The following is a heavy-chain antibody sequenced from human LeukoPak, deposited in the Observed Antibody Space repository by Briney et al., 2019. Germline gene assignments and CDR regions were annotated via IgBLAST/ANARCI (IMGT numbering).Heavy chain of an antibody. CDR1: GFTFSSYS. CDR2: ISSSGSTI. V-gene: IGHV3-21*04. Sequence: GGSLRLSCAASGFTFSSYSMNWVRQAPGKGLEWVSSISSSGSTIYYADSVKGRFTISRDNANNSLYLQMNSLRAEDTAVYYCARTYGSGSYPSPFFDYWGQGTLVTVSS. CDR3: ARTYGSGSYPSPFFDY. J-gene: IGHJ4*02. D-gene: IGHD3-10*01.